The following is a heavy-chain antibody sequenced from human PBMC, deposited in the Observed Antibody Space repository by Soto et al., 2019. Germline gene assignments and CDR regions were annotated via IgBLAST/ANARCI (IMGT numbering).Heavy chain of an antibody. Sequence: PGGSLRHSCAASGFTFSSHGMHWVRQAPGKGLEWVAVIWYDGSKKYYADSVKGRFTISRDNSKNTLYLQMDGLRAEDTAVYYCARYTTYSSGEGLDYWGQGTLVTVSS. CDR3: ARYTTYSSGEGLDY. J-gene: IGHJ4*02. V-gene: IGHV3-33*01. D-gene: IGHD2-15*01. CDR1: GFTFSSHG. CDR2: IWYDGSKK.